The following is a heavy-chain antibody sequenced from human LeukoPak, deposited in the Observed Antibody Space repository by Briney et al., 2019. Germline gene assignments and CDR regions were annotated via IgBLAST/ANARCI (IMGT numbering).Heavy chain of an antibody. J-gene: IGHJ4*02. CDR2: IYGGGST. V-gene: IGHV3-53*01. CDR3: ASWPGGWYGEDS. Sequence: GGSLRLSCAASGFTVSSNYMSWVRQAPGKGLEWVPVIYGGGSTYYADSVKGRFTISRDTSKNTLNLQMNSLRAEDTAVYYCASWPGGWYGEDSWGQGTLVTVSS. D-gene: IGHD6-19*01. CDR1: GFTVSSNY.